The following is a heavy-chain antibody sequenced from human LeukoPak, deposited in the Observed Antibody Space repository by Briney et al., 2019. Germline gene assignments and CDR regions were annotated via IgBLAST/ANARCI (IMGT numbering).Heavy chain of an antibody. CDR2: ISGSSSYI. Sequence: GGSLRLSCAASGFTFSSYSMSWVRQAPGMGLEWVSSISGSSSYIYYADSVKGRFTIPRDNAKNSLYLQMNSLRAEDTAVYYCARAPSAMVRDYFDDWGQGTLVTVSS. V-gene: IGHV3-21*01. J-gene: IGHJ4*02. D-gene: IGHD5-18*01. CDR3: ARAPSAMVRDYFDD. CDR1: GFTFSSYS.